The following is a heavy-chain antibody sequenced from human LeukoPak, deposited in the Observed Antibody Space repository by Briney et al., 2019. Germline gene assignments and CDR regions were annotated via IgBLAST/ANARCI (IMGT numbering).Heavy chain of an antibody. V-gene: IGHV1-2*02. Sequence: GASVKVSCKASGYTFTGYYMHWVRQAPGQGLEWMGWINPNSGGTNYAQKFQGRVTMTRDTSISTAYMELSRLRSDDTAVYYCARVDVVVPAATPYYYYYMDVWGKGTTVTVSS. J-gene: IGHJ6*03. CDR2: INPNSGGT. CDR1: GYTFTGYY. CDR3: ARVDVVVPAATPYYYYYMDV. D-gene: IGHD2-2*01.